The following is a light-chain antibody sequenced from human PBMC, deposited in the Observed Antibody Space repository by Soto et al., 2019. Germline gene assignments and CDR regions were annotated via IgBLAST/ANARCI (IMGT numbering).Light chain of an antibody. CDR1: QNIISN. V-gene: IGKV3-15*01. J-gene: IGKJ5*01. Sequence: EIVMTQSPATLSXXPXXXXTXXXRANQNIISNLAWYQQKPGQAPRLLIYGASTRATGVPARFSGSGSGTEFTLTISSLLSEDFAVYYCQQYHNWPLITFGQGTRLEI. CDR3: QQYHNWPLIT. CDR2: GAS.